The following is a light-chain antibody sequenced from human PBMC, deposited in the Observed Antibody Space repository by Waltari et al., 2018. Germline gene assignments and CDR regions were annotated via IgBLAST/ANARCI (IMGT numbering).Light chain of an antibody. V-gene: IGKV1-5*03. J-gene: IGKJ5*01. CDR2: KAS. CDR1: QNIIRW. CDR3: QQRSNWPRIT. Sequence: DIQMTQSPSTLSASVGDRVTITCRASQNIIRWLAWYQQKPGKAPKLLIQKASNLESGVPSRFSGSGSGTDFTLTISSLEPEDFAVYYCQQRSNWPRITFGQGTRLEIK.